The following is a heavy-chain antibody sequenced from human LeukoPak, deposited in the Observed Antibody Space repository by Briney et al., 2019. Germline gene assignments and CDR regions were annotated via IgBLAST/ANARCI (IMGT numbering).Heavy chain of an antibody. CDR3: AGGVGATTYF. Sequence: SETLSLTCTVSGGSISSGSYYWSWIRQPAGKGLEWNGRIYTSGSTNYNPSLKSRVTISVDTSKNQFSLKLSSVTAADTAVYYCAGGVGATTYFWGQGTLVTVSS. V-gene: IGHV4-61*02. CDR1: GGSISSGSYY. D-gene: IGHD1-26*01. CDR2: IYTSGST. J-gene: IGHJ4*02.